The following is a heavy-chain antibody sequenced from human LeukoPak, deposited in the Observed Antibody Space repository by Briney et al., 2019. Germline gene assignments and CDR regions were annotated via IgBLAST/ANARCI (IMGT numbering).Heavy chain of an antibody. D-gene: IGHD3-22*01. CDR3: AKGSSGYYRLTGIDY. Sequence: GGSLRLSCAASGFTFDDYAMHWVRQAPGKGLEWVSGISWNSGSIGYADSVKGRFTISRDNAKNSLYLQMNSLRAEDMALYYCAKGSSGYYRLTGIDYWGQGTLVTVSS. J-gene: IGHJ4*02. V-gene: IGHV3-9*03. CDR2: ISWNSGSI. CDR1: GFTFDDYA.